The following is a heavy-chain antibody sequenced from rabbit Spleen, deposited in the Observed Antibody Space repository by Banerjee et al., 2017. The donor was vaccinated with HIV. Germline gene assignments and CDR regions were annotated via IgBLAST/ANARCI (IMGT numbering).Heavy chain of an antibody. V-gene: IGHV1S40*01. Sequence: QSLEESGGDLVKPGASLTLTCTASGFSFSSSDYMCWVRQAPGKGLEWIACIYTGSSGSTHSASWAKGRFTISKTSSTTVTLQVPSLTPADTASYFCARGYVSYSDAKDLWGPGPFVTV. CDR2: IYTGSSGST. D-gene: IGHD6-1*01. J-gene: IGHJ4*01. CDR3: ARGYVSYSDAKDL. CDR1: GFSFSSSDY.